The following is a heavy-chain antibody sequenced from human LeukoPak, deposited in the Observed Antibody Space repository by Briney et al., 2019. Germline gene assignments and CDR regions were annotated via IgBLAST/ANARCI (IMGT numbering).Heavy chain of an antibody. J-gene: IGHJ4*02. CDR2: INHSGNT. Sequence: PSETLSLTCAVYGGSFSGYYWSWIRQPPGKGLEWIGEINHSGNTNYNPSLKSRVTISVDTSKNQFSLKLSSVTAADTAVYYCARGLSGLRYFDWLLIGGYFDYWGQGTLVTVSS. CDR3: ARGLSGLRYFDWLLIGGYFDY. D-gene: IGHD3-9*01. V-gene: IGHV4-34*01. CDR1: GGSFSGYY.